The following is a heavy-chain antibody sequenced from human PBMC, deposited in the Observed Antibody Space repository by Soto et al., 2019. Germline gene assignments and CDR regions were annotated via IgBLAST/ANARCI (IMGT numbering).Heavy chain of an antibody. V-gene: IGHV4-59*08. CDR2: VYYSGTA. CDR1: GSSITNYQ. CDR3: ARHAGSLGY. D-gene: IGHD2-2*03. J-gene: IGHJ4*02. Sequence: QVHLQESGPGLVKPSETLSLTCTISGSSITNYQWSWIRQPQGKGLEWIGHVYYSGTANYNPTLTSRVTISIDTSKRPFSLNLGSVTAADTAVYFCARHAGSLGYWGQGTLVTVSS.